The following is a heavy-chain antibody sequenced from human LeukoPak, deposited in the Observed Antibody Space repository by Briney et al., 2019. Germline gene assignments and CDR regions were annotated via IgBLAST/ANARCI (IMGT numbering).Heavy chain of an antibody. V-gene: IGHV3-23*01. CDR1: GFTFSTYA. Sequence: GGSLRLSCAASGFTFSTYAMSWVRQVPGKGLDWVSAIIGEGGHVTEGGGPTYYADSVKGRFTVSRDNSKNTLYLQMNSLRAEDTAVYYCAKNGGSYSNYYYYMDVWGKGTTVTVSS. D-gene: IGHD1-26*01. CDR2: IIGEGGHVTEGGGPT. CDR3: AKNGGSYSNYYYYMDV. J-gene: IGHJ6*03.